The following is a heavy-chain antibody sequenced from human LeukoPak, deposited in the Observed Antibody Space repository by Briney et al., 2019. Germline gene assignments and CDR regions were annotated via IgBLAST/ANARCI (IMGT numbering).Heavy chain of an antibody. D-gene: IGHD1-7*01. CDR2: ISSSSSYT. J-gene: IGHJ3*02. CDR3: AREKLELRHAFDI. CDR1: GFTFSDYY. V-gene: IGHV3-11*06. Sequence: GGSLRLSCAASGFTFSDYYMSWIRQAPGKGLEWVSYISSSSSYTNYADSVKGRFTFSRDNAKNSLYLQMNSLRAEDTAVYYCAREKLELRHAFDIWGQGTMVTVSS.